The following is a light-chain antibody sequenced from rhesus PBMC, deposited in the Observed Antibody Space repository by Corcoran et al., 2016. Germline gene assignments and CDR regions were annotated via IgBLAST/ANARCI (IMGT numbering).Light chain of an antibody. V-gene: IGKV1-21*01. Sequence: DVQMTQSPSSLSASVGDRVTITCRASQGISSWLGWYQQTPGKAPKLLIYRASSLQRGVPSRFRGSGSGTDFTLTISSLQSEDFATYFCQQYKNVPYSFGQGPKVEI. CDR2: RAS. CDR3: QQYKNVPYS. J-gene: IGKJ2*01. CDR1: QGISSW.